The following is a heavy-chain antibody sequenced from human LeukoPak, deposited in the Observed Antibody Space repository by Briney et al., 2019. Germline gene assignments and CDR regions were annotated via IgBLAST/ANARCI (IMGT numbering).Heavy chain of an antibody. V-gene: IGHV4-34*01. Sequence: PSETLSLTCVVSNVSLSSYYWSWIRQSPEKGLEWIGEISHRGSTNYNPSFQSRVTISVDTSKNHFSLKLTSVSAADTAVYYCARGRSTCWFLAHYFDNWGQGTLVTVSS. CDR3: ARGRSTCWFLAHYFDN. D-gene: IGHD6-19*01. CDR2: ISHRGST. J-gene: IGHJ4*02. CDR1: NVSLSSYY.